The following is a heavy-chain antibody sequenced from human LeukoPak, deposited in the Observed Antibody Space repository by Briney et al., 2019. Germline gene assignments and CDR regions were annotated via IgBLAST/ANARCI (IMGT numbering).Heavy chain of an antibody. CDR2: INPNSGGT. CDR3: ARSPDYLNSNNDAFDI. J-gene: IGHJ3*02. D-gene: IGHD4-11*01. V-gene: IGHV1-2*04. CDR1: GYTFTGYY. Sequence: ASVKVSCKASGYTFTGYYMHWVRQAPGQGLEWMGWINPNSGGTNYAQKFQGWVTMTRDTSISIAYMELSRLRSDDTAVYYCARSPDYLNSNNDAFDIWGQGTMVTVSS.